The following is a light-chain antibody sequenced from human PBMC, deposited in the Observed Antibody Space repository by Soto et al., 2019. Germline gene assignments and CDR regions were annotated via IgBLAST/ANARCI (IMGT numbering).Light chain of an antibody. Sequence: EIVMMQCPATLSVSPGERVTLSCRASQSVSSNLAWYQQKSGQAPRLLIYGASTRATGIPARFSGSGSGTEFTLTISSLQSEDFAIYYGQQYNNWPPVTFGQGTRLEIK. CDR1: QSVSSN. V-gene: IGKV3-15*01. CDR2: GAS. CDR3: QQYNNWPPVT. J-gene: IGKJ5*01.